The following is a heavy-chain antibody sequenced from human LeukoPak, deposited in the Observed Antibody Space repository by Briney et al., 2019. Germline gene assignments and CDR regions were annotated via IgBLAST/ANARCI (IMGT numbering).Heavy chain of an antibody. J-gene: IGHJ6*03. CDR3: ARGRVATIKYYYYYMDV. Sequence: SGTLSLTCAVYGGSFSGYYWSWIRQPPGKGLEWIGEINHSGSTNYNPSLKSRVTISVDTSKNQFSLKLSSVTAADTAVYYCARGRVATIKYYYYYMDVWGKGTTVTISS. V-gene: IGHV4-34*01. CDR1: GGSFSGYY. D-gene: IGHD5-12*01. CDR2: INHSGST.